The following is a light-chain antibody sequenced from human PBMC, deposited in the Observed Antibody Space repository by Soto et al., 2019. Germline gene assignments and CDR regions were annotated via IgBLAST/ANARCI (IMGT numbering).Light chain of an antibody. CDR2: EVT. V-gene: IGLV2-14*01. CDR1: SSDVGDYNY. Sequence: QSVLTQPASVSGSPGQSITVSCTGTSSDVGDYNYVSWYQQHPGKATKLIIYEVTNRPSGVSNRFSGSKSGNTASLTISGLQADDEADYYCSSYTNSTTLVVFGGGTKLTVL. J-gene: IGLJ2*01. CDR3: SSYTNSTTLVV.